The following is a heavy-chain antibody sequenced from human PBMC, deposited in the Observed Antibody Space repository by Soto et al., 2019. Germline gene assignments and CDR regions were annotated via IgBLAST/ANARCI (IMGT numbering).Heavy chain of an antibody. J-gene: IGHJ3*02. CDR2: IYWDDDK. CDR1: GLSLSTNGVG. D-gene: IGHD1-26*01. Sequence: SAPTPRNPAQTLALTCTFSGLSLSTNGVGVGWIRQPPGKALEWLALIYWDDDKRYSPSLKSRLTITKDTSKNQVVLTMTNMDPVDTATYYCAHSRSYYLAFDIWGQGTMVTVSS. CDR3: AHSRSYYLAFDI. V-gene: IGHV2-5*02.